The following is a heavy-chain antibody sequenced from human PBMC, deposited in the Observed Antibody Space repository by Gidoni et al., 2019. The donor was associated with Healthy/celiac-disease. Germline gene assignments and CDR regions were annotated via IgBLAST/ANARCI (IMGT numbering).Heavy chain of an antibody. CDR2: ISAYNGNT. Sequence: QVQLVQSGAEVKKPGASVKVSCTASGYTFTSYGISWVRQAPGQGLEWMGWISAYNGNTNYAQKLQGRVTMTTDTSTSTAYMELRSLRSDDTAVYYCARDKKGGGSYGGAFDYWGQGTLVTVSS. CDR3: ARDKKGGGSYGGAFDY. D-gene: IGHD1-26*01. J-gene: IGHJ4*02. V-gene: IGHV1-18*01. CDR1: GYTFTSYG.